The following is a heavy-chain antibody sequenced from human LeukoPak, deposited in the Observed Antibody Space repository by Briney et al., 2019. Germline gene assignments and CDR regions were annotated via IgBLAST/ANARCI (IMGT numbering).Heavy chain of an antibody. CDR2: VDPEDGET. D-gene: IGHD6-13*01. CDR1: GYTFTDYY. CDR3: TRGAIGQQLALTDY. J-gene: IGHJ4*02. V-gene: IGHV1-69-2*01. Sequence: ASVKISCKASGYTFTDYYMHWVQQAPGKGLEWMGRVDPEDGETIYAEKFQGRVTITADTSTDTAYMELSSLRSEDTAVYYCTRGAIGQQLALTDYWGQGTLVTVSS.